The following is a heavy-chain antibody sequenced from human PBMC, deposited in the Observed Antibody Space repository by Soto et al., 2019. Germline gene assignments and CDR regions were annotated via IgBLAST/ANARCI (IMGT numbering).Heavy chain of an antibody. Sequence: QVQLQESGPGLVRPSGTLSLTCAVSGGSISSGHWWRWGRQPLGKGLEWIGEIDHSGTTNYNTSLKSRGTRTGVPCKNRLCLTLNSVTEADTAIYDWARDQGSHPGEWGQGTLVSVSS. CDR3: ARDQGSHPGE. D-gene: IGHD6-13*01. CDR1: GGSISSGHW. CDR2: IDHSGTT. J-gene: IGHJ4*02. V-gene: IGHV4-4*02.